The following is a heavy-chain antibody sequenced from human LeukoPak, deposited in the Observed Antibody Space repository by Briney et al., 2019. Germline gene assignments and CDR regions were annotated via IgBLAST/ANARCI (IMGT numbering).Heavy chain of an antibody. CDR2: IYHSGDT. D-gene: IGHD3-10*01. CDR1: GGSFSGYY. Sequence: PSETLSLTCAVYGGSFSGYYWSWIRQPPGKGLERIGEIYHSGDTNYNPSLKSRVTISVDTSKNQFSLKLSSVTAADTAVYYCARGRLARGHYFDYWGQGTLVTVSS. CDR3: ARGRLARGHYFDY. J-gene: IGHJ4*02. V-gene: IGHV4-34*01.